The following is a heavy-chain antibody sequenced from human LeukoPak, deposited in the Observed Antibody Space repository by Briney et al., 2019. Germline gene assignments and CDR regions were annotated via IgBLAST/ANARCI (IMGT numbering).Heavy chain of an antibody. V-gene: IGHV3-66*01. CDR3: ASTFYGDSPPY. D-gene: IGHD4-17*01. CDR2: IYSGGST. Sequence: GGSLTLSCAASGFTVSSNYMSWVRQAPGKGLEWVSVIYSGGSTYYADSVKGRFTISRDNSKNTLYLQMNSLRAEDTAVYYCASTFYGDSPPYRGQGTLVTVSS. J-gene: IGHJ4*02. CDR1: GFTVSSNY.